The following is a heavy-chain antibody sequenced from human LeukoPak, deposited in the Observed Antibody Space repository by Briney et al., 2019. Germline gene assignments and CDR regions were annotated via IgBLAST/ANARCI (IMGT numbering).Heavy chain of an antibody. V-gene: IGHV4-61*02. CDR1: GGSISSGSYY. D-gene: IGHD3-9*01. CDR2: IYTSGST. J-gene: IGHJ4*02. CDR3: ARGTVLRYLDWPTKKGHFDY. Sequence: PSQTLSLTCTVSGGSISSGSYYWSWIRQPAGKGLEWIGRIYTSGSTNYNPSLKSRVTISVDTSKNQFSLKLSSVTAADTAVYYCARGTVLRYLDWPTKKGHFDYWGQGTLVTVSS.